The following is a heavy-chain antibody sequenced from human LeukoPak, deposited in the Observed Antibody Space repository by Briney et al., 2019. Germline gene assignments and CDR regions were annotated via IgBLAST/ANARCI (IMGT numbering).Heavy chain of an antibody. D-gene: IGHD3-9*01. J-gene: IGHJ4*02. CDR3: AKLIVSDYDPLTGYSGISDY. V-gene: IGHV3-30*18. Sequence: PGGSLRLSCAASGFTFSSCGMHWVRQAPGKGLEWVAVMSFDGSNKYYADSVKGRFTISRDNSKNTLYLQMNSLRAEDTAVYYCAKLIVSDYDPLTGYSGISDYWGQGTLVTVSS. CDR1: GFTFSSCG. CDR2: MSFDGSNK.